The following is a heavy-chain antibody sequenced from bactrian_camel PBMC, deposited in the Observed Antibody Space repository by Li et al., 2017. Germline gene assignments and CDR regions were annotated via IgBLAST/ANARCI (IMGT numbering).Heavy chain of an antibody. CDR3: AADRCIQNCSGGYCYLLFGY. D-gene: IGHD2*01. CDR1: GNTYSATY. CDR2: IDSVGST. J-gene: IGHJ6*01. Sequence: HVQLVESGGGSVQTGSSLTLSCIESGNTYSATYTGWFRQSPGKQREGVAAIDSVGSTSYADSVKGRFTISKDNAKNTLYLQMNSLKPEDTAMYYCAADRCIQNCSGGYCYLLFGYWGQGTQVTVS. V-gene: IGHV3S53*01.